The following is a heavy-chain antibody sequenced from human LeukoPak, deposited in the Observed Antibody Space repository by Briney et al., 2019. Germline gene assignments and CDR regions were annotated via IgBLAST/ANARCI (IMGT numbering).Heavy chain of an antibody. J-gene: IGHJ6*03. CDR1: GFTFSSYG. D-gene: IGHD2-2*01. Sequence: PGGSLRLSCAASGFTFSSYGMHWVRQAPGKGLEWVAFIRYDGSNKYYADSVKGRFTISRDNSKNTLYPQMNSLRAEDTAVYYCAKPHQYCSSTSCYYYYYMDVWGKGTTVTVSS. CDR3: AKPHQYCSSTSCYYYYYMDV. CDR2: IRYDGSNK. V-gene: IGHV3-30*02.